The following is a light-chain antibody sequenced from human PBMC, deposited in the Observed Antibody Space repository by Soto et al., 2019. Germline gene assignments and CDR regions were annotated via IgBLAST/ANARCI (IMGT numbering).Light chain of an antibody. J-gene: IGKJ1*01. CDR2: GAS. V-gene: IGKV3-15*01. CDR3: QQYNIWPQT. CDR1: QNLRSS. Sequence: VMTQSPATLSVSPGERATLSCRASQNLRSSLAWYQQKPGQAPRLLIYGASTRATGIPARFSRSGSGTEFTLTISSLQSEDFAVYFCQQYNIWPQTFGQGTKVGI.